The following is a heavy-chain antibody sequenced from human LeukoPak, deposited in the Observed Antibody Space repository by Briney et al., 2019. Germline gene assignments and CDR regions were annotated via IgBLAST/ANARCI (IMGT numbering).Heavy chain of an antibody. CDR1: GGSFSGYY. CDR2: INHSGST. CDR3: ATGYDYGDYLPDY. Sequence: SETLSLTCAVYGGSFSGYYWSWIRQPPGKGLEWIGEINHSGSTNYNPSLKSRVTISVDTSKNQFSLKLNSVTAADTAVYYCATGYDYGDYLPDYWGQGTLVTVSS. D-gene: IGHD4-17*01. J-gene: IGHJ4*02. V-gene: IGHV4-34*01.